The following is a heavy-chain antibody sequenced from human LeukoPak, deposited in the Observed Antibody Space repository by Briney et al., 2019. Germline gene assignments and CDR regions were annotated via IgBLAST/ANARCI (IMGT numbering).Heavy chain of an antibody. CDR2: MNPNSGNT. CDR1: GYTFTSYD. Sequence: ASVTVSCKASGYTFTSYDINWVRQATGQGLEWMGWMNPNSGNTGYAQKFQGRVTITRNTSISTAYMELSSLRSEDTAVYYCARGNGWFGELSFDYWGQGTLVTVSS. CDR3: ARGNGWFGELSFDY. V-gene: IGHV1-8*03. J-gene: IGHJ4*02. D-gene: IGHD3-10*01.